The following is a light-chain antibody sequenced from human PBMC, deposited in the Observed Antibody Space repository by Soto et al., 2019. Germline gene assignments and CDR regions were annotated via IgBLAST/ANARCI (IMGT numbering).Light chain of an antibody. V-gene: IGKV1-27*01. Sequence: DIQMTQSPSSLSASVGNRITITCRARQGISNYLAWYQQKPGKVPKLLIYAASTLQSGVPSRFSGSGSGTDFTLTISSLQPEDVATYYCQKYNSAPPLTFGGGTKVDIK. CDR1: QGISNY. CDR2: AAS. CDR3: QKYNSAPPLT. J-gene: IGKJ4*01.